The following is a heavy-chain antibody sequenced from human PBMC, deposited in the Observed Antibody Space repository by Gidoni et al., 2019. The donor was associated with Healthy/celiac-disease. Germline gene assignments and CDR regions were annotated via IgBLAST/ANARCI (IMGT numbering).Heavy chain of an antibody. J-gene: IGHJ4*02. CDR2: INPSGGST. CDR1: GYTFTSYY. CDR3: ARGSLGEFAPGFLDY. V-gene: IGHV1-46*03. D-gene: IGHD3-10*01. Sequence: QVQLVQSGAEVKKPGASVKVSCKASGYTFTSYYMHWVRQAPGQGLEWMGIINPSGGSTSYAQKFQGRVTMTRDTSTSTVYMELSSLRSEDTAVYYCARGSLGEFAPGFLDYRGQGTLVTVSS.